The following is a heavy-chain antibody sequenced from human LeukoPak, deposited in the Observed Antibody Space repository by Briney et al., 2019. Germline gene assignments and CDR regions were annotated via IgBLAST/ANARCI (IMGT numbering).Heavy chain of an antibody. Sequence: ASVKVSCKASGGTFSSYAISWVRQAPGQGLEWMGGIIPIFGTANYAQKFQGRVTITTDESTSTAYMELSSLRSEDTAVYYCAGDPTGTPASYWGQGTLVTVSS. V-gene: IGHV1-69*05. CDR3: AGDPTGTPASY. D-gene: IGHD1-1*01. CDR1: GGTFSSYA. CDR2: IIPIFGTA. J-gene: IGHJ4*02.